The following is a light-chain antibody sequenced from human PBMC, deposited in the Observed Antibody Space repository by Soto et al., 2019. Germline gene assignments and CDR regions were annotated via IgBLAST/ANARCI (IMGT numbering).Light chain of an antibody. CDR2: AAS. V-gene: IGKV1-6*01. Sequence: AIQMTQSPSSLSASVGDRVTITCRASQGIRNDLGWYQHKPGKAPKLLIYAASSLQSGFPSRFSGSGSGTDFTLTISSLQPEDFATYYCLQDFKYPRTFGGGTKVEIK. J-gene: IGKJ4*01. CDR1: QGIRND. CDR3: LQDFKYPRT.